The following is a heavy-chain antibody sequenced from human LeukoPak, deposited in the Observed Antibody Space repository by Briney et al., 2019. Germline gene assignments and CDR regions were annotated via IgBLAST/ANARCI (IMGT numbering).Heavy chain of an antibody. CDR3: ARLSGFYDSTAGYIDY. V-gene: IGHV5-51*01. J-gene: IGHJ4*02. Sequence: GESLKISCEGSGYSFPSYWIGWVRQMPGKGLEWMGIIYPGDSDTKYSPSFQCQVTISADRSISTAYLQWNSLQASDTAMYFCARLSGFYDSTAGYIDYWGQGILVTVSS. CDR2: IYPGDSDT. D-gene: IGHD3-22*01. CDR1: GYSFPSYW.